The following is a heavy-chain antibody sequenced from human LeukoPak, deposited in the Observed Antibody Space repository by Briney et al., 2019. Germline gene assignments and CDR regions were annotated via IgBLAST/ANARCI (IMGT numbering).Heavy chain of an antibody. CDR2: ISSNGGST. CDR1: GFTFSSYA. V-gene: IGHV3-64*01. J-gene: IGHJ4*02. CDR3: ATDKYSPVRSMSEAAYYFDF. D-gene: IGHD6-13*01. Sequence: GGSLRLSCAASGFTFSSYAMHWVRQAPGKGLEYVSAISSNGGSTYYAKSVKDRFTISRDNSKNTLYLQMNSLRAEDTAVYHCATDKYSPVRSMSEAAYYFDFWGPGTLVTVSS.